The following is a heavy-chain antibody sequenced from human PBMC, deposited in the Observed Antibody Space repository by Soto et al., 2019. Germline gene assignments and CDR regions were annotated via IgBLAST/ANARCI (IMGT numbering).Heavy chain of an antibody. D-gene: IGHD6-13*01. J-gene: IGHJ4*02. CDR1: GFSFSDCN. CDR2: ISSGGDVI. V-gene: IGHV3-11*01. Sequence: GGSLRLSCAASGFSFSDCNMNWVRQAPGRGLEWVSFISSGGDVIRYADSVRGRFTISRDNAKKSLYLQMGSLGAEDTAVYYCARGLGSSWFFLWGQGTLVTVSS. CDR3: ARGLGSSWFFL.